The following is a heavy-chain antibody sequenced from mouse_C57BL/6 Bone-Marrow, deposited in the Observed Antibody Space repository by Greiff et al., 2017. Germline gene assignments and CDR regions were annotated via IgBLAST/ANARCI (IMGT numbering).Heavy chain of an antibody. J-gene: IGHJ3*01. V-gene: IGHV2-6-1*01. CDR2: IWSDGST. CDR1: GFSLTSYG. Sequence: VQRVESGPGLVAPSQSLSITCTVSGFSLTSYGVHWVRQPPGKGLEWLVVIWSDGSTTYNSALKSRLSISKDNSKSQVFIKMNSLQTDDTAMYYGARQIYDGYSAWFAYWGQGTLVTVSA. D-gene: IGHD2-3*01. CDR3: ARQIYDGYSAWFAY.